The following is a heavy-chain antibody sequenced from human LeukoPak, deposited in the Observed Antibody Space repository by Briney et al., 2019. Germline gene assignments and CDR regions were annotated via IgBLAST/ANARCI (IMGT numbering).Heavy chain of an antibody. CDR1: LVAISGHN. CDR2: IYMTVST. CDR3: ARVALFGSGSYYWFDP. V-gene: IGHV4-4*07. J-gene: IGHJ5*02. D-gene: IGHD3-10*01. Sequence: SETLCLTCTLSLVAISGHNWSWVPQPAGKGLEWIGRIYMTVSTNYNPSLKSRVTMSVDMSNNQFSLKLSSVTAADTAVYFCARVALFGSGSYYWFDPWGQGTLVTVSS.